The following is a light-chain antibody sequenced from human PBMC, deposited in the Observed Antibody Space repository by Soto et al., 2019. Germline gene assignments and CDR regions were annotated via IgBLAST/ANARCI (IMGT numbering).Light chain of an antibody. J-gene: IGKJ1*01. CDR3: RQSYSTPWT. Sequence: DIQMTQSPSSLSASVGDRVTITCRASQSISSYLNWYQQKPGKAPKLLIYAASSLQSGVPSTFGGSGSGTDFTLTISSLQPEDFATYYCRQSYSTPWTFGQGTKVEIK. CDR2: AAS. V-gene: IGKV1-39*01. CDR1: QSISSY.